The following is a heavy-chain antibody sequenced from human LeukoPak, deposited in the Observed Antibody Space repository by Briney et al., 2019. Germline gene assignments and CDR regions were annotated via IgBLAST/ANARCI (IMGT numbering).Heavy chain of an antibody. CDR1: GYTLTELS. J-gene: IGHJ4*02. CDR2: FDPEDGET. Sequence: ASVKVSCKVSGYTLTELSMHWVRQAPGNGLEWRGGFDPEDGETIYAQKFQGRVTMTEDTSTDTAYMELSSLRSEDTAVYYCATRRYVWGSYRWDFDYWGQGTLVTVSS. CDR3: ATRRYVWGSYRWDFDY. D-gene: IGHD3-16*02. V-gene: IGHV1-24*01.